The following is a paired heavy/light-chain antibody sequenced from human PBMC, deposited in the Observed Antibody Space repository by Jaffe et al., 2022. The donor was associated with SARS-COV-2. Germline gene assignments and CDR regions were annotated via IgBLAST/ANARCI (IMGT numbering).Heavy chain of an antibody. Sequence: QVQLQESGPGLVKPSQTLPLTCTVSGGSISSGSYYWSWIRQPAGKGLEWIGRIYSSGSTNYNPSLKSRVTISVDTSKNQFSLKLSSVTAADTAVYYCARGRSTSRRQPWEQHDNWFDPWGQGTLVTVSS. CDR1: GGSISSGSYY. J-gene: IGHJ5*02. D-gene: IGHD1-1*01. CDR2: IYSSGST. V-gene: IGHV4-61*02. CDR3: ARGRSTSRRQPWEQHDNWFDP.
Light chain of an antibody. CDR3: QQSYSTPLYT. J-gene: IGKJ2*01. V-gene: IGKV1-39*01. Sequence: DIQMTQSPSSLSASVGDRVTITCRASQSISNYLNWYQQKPGKAPKLLIYAASSLQSGVPSRFSGSGSGTDFTLTISSLQPEDFATYFCQQSYSTPLYTFGQGTKLEIK. CDR2: AAS. CDR1: QSISNY.